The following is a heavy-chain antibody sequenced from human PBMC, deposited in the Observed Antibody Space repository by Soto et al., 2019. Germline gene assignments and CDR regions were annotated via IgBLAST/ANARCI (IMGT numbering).Heavy chain of an antibody. CDR3: GTGYWGLSDN. CDR1: GFAFSADA. J-gene: IGHJ4*02. V-gene: IGHV3-33*01. D-gene: IGHD3-9*01. Sequence: QVQLVESGGGVIQPGKSLRLSCAASGFAFSADAMHWVRQAPGKGLEWVAVLWADGSRQFYLDSVKGRFSISRDNSKNTLYLQMNNLRIDDTAMYVRGTGYWGLSDNWGQGTLVSVSS. CDR2: LWADGSRQ.